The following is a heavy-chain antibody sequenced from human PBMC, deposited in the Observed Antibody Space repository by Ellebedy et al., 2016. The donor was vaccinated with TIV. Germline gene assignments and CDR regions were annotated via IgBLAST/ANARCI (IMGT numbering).Heavy chain of an antibody. Sequence: SETLSLXXAVYGGSFSGYYWSWIRQPPGRGLEWIGQINHSGSTNYNPSLKSRVTISVDTSKNQFSLKLSSVTAADTAVYYCARGLGDLLGYCSSTSCYHYFDYWGQGTLVTVSS. CDR1: GGSFSGYY. V-gene: IGHV4-34*01. CDR3: ARGLGDLLGYCSSTSCYHYFDY. CDR2: INHSGST. J-gene: IGHJ4*02. D-gene: IGHD2-2*01.